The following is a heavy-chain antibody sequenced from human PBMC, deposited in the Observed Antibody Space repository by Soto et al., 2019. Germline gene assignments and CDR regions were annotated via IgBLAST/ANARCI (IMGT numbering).Heavy chain of an antibody. CDR2: ISYDGSNK. D-gene: IGHD2-15*01. V-gene: IGHV3-30*18. CDR1: GFTFSSYG. J-gene: IGHJ3*02. CDR3: AKGEGYCSGGSCQGAAFDI. Sequence: QVQLVESGGGVVKPGRSLRLSCAASGFTFSSYGMHWVRQAPGKGLEWVAVISYDGSNKYYADSVKGRFTISRDNSKNTLYLQMNSLRAEDTAVYYCAKGEGYCSGGSCQGAAFDIWGQGTMVTVSS.